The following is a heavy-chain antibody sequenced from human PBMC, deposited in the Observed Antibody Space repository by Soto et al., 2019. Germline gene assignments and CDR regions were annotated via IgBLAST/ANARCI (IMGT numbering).Heavy chain of an antibody. CDR2: IRSDGSK. CDR1: GFTFSSHG. Sequence: QVQLVESGGGVVQPGRSLGLSCVASGFTFSSHGMHWVRQAPGKGLEWVAGIRSDGSKNYADSVKGRFTISRDSSKNTVYLQMDSLRGEDTALYFCARVDDTSGLAYWGQGTLVTVSS. V-gene: IGHV3-33*01. J-gene: IGHJ4*02. D-gene: IGHD3-22*01. CDR3: ARVDDTSGLAY.